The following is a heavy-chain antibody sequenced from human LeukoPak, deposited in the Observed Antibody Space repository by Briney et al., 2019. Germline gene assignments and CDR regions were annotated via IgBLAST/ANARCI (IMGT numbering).Heavy chain of an antibody. Sequence: GGSLRLSCSASGFTFNTYWMHWVRQAPGKGLVWVSRINNDGSDTIYADSVKGRFTISRDNAKDTLYLQMISLRVEDTAVYYCARSSYPYYFDYWGQGTLVTVSS. CDR1: GFTFNTYW. CDR2: INNDGSDT. J-gene: IGHJ4*02. V-gene: IGHV3-74*01. CDR3: ARSSYPYYFDY.